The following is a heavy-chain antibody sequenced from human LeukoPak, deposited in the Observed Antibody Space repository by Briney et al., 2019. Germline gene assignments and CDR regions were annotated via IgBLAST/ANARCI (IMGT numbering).Heavy chain of an antibody. J-gene: IGHJ4*02. CDR3: ARDKRVVTPGVDY. D-gene: IGHD4-23*01. Sequence: GGSLRLSCAASGFTFSSYAMHWVRQAPGKGLEWVAVISYDGSNKYYADSVKGRFTISRDNSKNTLYLQMNSLRAEDTAVYYCARDKRVVTPGVDYWGQGTLVTVSS. V-gene: IGHV3-30-3*01. CDR1: GFTFSSYA. CDR2: ISYDGSNK.